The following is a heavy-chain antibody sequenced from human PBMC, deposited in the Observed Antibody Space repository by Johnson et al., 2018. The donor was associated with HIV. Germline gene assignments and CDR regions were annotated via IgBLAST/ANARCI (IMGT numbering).Heavy chain of an antibody. J-gene: IGHJ3*02. CDR1: GFTFSSYG. Sequence: QVQLVESGGGVVQPGRSLRLSCAASGFTFSSYGMHWVRQAPGKGLEWVAVIWYDGSNKYYADSVKGRFTISRDNAKNSLYVQRSSLRAEDTAVYLCAGENLPGIAVYGGAFDIWGQGTMVTVSS. CDR3: AGENLPGIAVYGGAFDI. CDR2: IWYDGSNK. D-gene: IGHD6-19*01. V-gene: IGHV3-33*03.